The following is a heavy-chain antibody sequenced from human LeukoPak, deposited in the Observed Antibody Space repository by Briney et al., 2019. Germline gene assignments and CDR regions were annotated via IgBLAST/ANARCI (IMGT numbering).Heavy chain of an antibody. V-gene: IGHV4-34*01. Sequence: SETLSLTCAVYGGSFSGYYWSWIRQPPGKGLEWIGEINHSGSTNYNPSLKRRVTISVDTSKNQFSLKLSSVTAADTAVYYCARGGVCYGYWGQGTLVTVSS. J-gene: IGHJ4*02. CDR2: INHSGST. CDR1: GGSFSGYY. CDR3: ARGGVCYGY. D-gene: IGHD2-8*01.